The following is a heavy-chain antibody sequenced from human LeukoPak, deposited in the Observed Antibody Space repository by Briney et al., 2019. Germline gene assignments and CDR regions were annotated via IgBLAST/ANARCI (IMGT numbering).Heavy chain of an antibody. Sequence: GGSLRLSCAASGFTVTTNHMHWVRQAPGKGLEWVSTIYNGGSTYYVDSVKGRFTISRDNFKNTLYLQMNSLRAEDTAVYYCATSIVGFSYDEHFQHWGQGTLVTVSS. CDR3: ATSIVGFSYDEHFQH. D-gene: IGHD1-26*01. CDR1: GFTVTTNH. V-gene: IGHV3-53*01. CDR2: IYNGGST. J-gene: IGHJ1*01.